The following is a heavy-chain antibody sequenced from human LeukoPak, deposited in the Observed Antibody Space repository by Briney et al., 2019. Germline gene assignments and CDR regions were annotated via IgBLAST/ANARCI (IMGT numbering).Heavy chain of an antibody. CDR3: ARANSGIVGATTVDY. D-gene: IGHD1-26*01. J-gene: IGHJ4*02. CDR1: GGTFSSYA. V-gene: IGHV1-69*10. CDR2: IIPILGIA. Sequence: ASVTVSCKASGGTFSSYAISWVRQAPGKGLEWMGGIIPILGIANYAQKFQGRVTITAHKSSSTAYMELSSLRSEDTAVYYCARANSGIVGATTVDYWGQGTLVTVSS.